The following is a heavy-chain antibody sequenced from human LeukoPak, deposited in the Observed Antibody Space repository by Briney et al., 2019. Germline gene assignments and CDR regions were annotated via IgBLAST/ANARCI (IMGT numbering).Heavy chain of an antibody. D-gene: IGHD3-22*01. CDR3: ARDVYDSSGYYLLGDN. Sequence: SETLSLTCTVSGDSISSYYWSWIRQPPGKGLEWIGYVHYTGSTNYNPSLKSRVTISVDTSKNRFSLKLSPVTAADTAVYYCARDVYDSSGYYLLGDNWGQGTLVTVSS. CDR1: GDSISSYY. V-gene: IGHV4-59*01. J-gene: IGHJ4*02. CDR2: VHYTGST.